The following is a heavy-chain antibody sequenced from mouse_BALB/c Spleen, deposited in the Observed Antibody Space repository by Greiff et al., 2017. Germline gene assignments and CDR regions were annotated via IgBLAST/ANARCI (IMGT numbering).Heavy chain of an antibody. V-gene: IGHV3-2*02. D-gene: IGHD1-1*01. Sequence: EVQLVESGPGLVKPSQSLSLTCTVTGYSITSDYAWNWIRQFPGNKLEWMGYISYSGSTSYNPSLKSRISITRDTSKNQFFLQLNSVTTEDTATYYCARDYGTPYAMDYWGQGTSVTVSS. CDR1: GYSITSDYA. CDR3: ARDYGTPYAMDY. CDR2: ISYSGST. J-gene: IGHJ4*01.